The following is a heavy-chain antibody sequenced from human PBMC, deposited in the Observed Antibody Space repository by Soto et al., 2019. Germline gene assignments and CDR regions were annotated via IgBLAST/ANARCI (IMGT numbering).Heavy chain of an antibody. Sequence: SETLSLTCTVSGGSINSGDYYWSWIRQPPGKGLEWIGYIYYSGSTSYNPSLKSRVIMSVDTSKNEFSLRLSSVTAADTAVYSCARDQTSGASGHHWFDRWGQGTLVTVSS. CDR3: ARDQTSGASGHHWFDR. J-gene: IGHJ5*02. V-gene: IGHV4-30-4*01. CDR2: IYYSGST. D-gene: IGHD5-12*01. CDR1: GGSINSGDYY.